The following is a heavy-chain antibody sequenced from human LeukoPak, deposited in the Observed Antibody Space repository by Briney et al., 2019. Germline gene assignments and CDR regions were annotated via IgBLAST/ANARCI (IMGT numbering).Heavy chain of an antibody. D-gene: IGHD6-13*01. CDR2: ITDSGGAT. V-gene: IGHV3-23*01. CDR3: AKAYTRSWYAAFDI. CDR1: GLAFTANA. Sequence: PGGSLNLSWAASGLAFTANAISWFGQAPGKGLGWFPAITDSGGATYYADSVKGRFTISRDNSKNTLYLQMNSLRGDDTAIYYCAKAYTRSWYAAFDIWGQGTMVTISS. J-gene: IGHJ3*02.